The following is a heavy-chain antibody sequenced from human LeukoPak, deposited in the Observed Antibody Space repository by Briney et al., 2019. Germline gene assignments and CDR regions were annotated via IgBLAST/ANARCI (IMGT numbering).Heavy chain of an antibody. CDR3: ARGTSGWYSVFDF. V-gene: IGHV1-46*01. J-gene: IGHJ4*02. CDR2: INPSVDST. D-gene: IGHD6-19*01. CDR1: GYTFTSNH. Sequence: GASVKVSCKASGYTFTSNHMHWVRQAPGQGLEWMGKINPSVDSTSYAQKFQGRVTMTRDTSTSTVYMDLSSLTSEDTAVYYCARGTSGWYSVFDFWGQGTLDTVSS.